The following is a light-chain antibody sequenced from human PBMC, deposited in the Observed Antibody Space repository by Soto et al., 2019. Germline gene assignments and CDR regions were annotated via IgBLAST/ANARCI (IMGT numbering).Light chain of an antibody. V-gene: IGLV2-14*01. CDR1: SSDVGAYNY. CDR2: DVS. CDR3: SSYTSSSTLRV. Sequence: QSALTQPASVSGSPGQSITISCTGTSSDVGAYNYVSWYQQHPGKAPKLMIYDVSNRPSGVSTRFSGSKSGNTASLTISGLQAEDEADYYCSSYTSSSTLRVFGGGTKVTVL. J-gene: IGLJ3*02.